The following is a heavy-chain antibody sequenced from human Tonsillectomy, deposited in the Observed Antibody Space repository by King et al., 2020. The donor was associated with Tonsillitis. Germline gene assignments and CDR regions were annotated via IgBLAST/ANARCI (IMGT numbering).Heavy chain of an antibody. CDR3: AGRWTVGGTFDY. V-gene: IGHV4-39*07. CDR1: GGSISSSSYY. Sequence: QLQESGPGLVKPSETLSLTCSVSGGSISSSSYYWGWIRQPPGKGLEWIGSIYYSGSTYYNPSLKSRVTISVDRSKNQFSLKLSSVTAADTAVYYCAGRWTVGGTFDYWGQGTLVTVSS. CDR2: IYYSGST. J-gene: IGHJ4*02. D-gene: IGHD6-19*01.